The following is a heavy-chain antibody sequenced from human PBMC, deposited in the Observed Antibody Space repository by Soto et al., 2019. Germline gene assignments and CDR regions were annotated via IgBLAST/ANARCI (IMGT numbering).Heavy chain of an antibody. V-gene: IGHV4-59*01. J-gene: IGHJ6*02. Sequence: SETLSLTCTVSGGSISSYYWSWIRQPPGKGLEWIGYIYYSGSTNYNPSLKSRVTISVDTSKNQFSLKLSSVTAADPAVYYCARDSPRYYDILTGYAPYYYYGMDVWGQGTTVTVSS. CDR1: GGSISSYY. D-gene: IGHD3-9*01. CDR3: ARDSPRYYDILTGYAPYYYYGMDV. CDR2: IYYSGST.